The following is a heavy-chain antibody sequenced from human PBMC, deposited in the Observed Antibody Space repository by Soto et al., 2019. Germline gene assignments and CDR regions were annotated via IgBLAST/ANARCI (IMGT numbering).Heavy chain of an antibody. CDR1: GGTFSSYT. CDR2: IIPILGIA. D-gene: IGHD6-13*01. J-gene: IGHJ4*02. Sequence: GASVKVSCKASGGTFSSYTISWVRQAPGQGLEWMGRIIPILGIANYAQKFQGRVTITADKSTSTAYMELSSLRSEDTAVYYCAVPPPGIAAAGTPGYWGQGTLVTVSS. CDR3: AVPPPGIAAAGTPGY. V-gene: IGHV1-69*02.